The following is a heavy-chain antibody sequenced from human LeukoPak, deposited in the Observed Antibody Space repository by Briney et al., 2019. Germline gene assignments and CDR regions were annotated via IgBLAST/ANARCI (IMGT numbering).Heavy chain of an antibody. J-gene: IGHJ4*02. CDR2: LYTSGST. Sequence: SETLSLTCTVSGGSISSGSYYWSWIRQPAGKGLEWIGRLYTSGSTDYNPSLKSRVTISVDTSKNQFSLKLSSVTAADTAVYYCARLCPPYYYDSSGYYSTDYWGQGTLVTVSS. CDR3: ARLCPPYYYDSSGYYSTDY. CDR1: GGSISSGSYY. V-gene: IGHV4-61*02. D-gene: IGHD3-22*01.